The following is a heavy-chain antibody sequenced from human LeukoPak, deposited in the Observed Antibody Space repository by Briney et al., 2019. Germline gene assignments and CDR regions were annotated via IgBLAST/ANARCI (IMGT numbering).Heavy chain of an antibody. CDR3: ARSPRGSYYDFWRPRDYFDY. J-gene: IGHJ4*02. Sequence: SETLSLTCTVSGGSISSSSNYWGWIRQPPGKGLDWIGNIYHSGNTYYNPSLKSRVTISVDTSKNQFSLKLSSVTAADTAVYYCARSPRGSYYDFWRPRDYFDYWGQGTLVTVSS. CDR2: IYHSGNT. CDR1: GGSISSSSNY. V-gene: IGHV4-39*07. D-gene: IGHD3-3*01.